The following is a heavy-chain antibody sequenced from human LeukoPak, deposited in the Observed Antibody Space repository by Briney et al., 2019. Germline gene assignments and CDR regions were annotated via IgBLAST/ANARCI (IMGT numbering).Heavy chain of an antibody. V-gene: IGHV3-21*01. CDR2: ISRSVHYI. Sequence: RGGSLRLSCAAAGFTFSVYYMNWVRQAPGKGLEWVASISRSVHYIYYAASVKGRFTISRDNAKHSLSLQMNSLIPEETSVYFCAREKNRGGLTAPLQYWGQGTLVTVSS. J-gene: IGHJ4*02. CDR1: GFTFSVYY. CDR3: AREKNRGGLTAPLQY. D-gene: IGHD7-27*01.